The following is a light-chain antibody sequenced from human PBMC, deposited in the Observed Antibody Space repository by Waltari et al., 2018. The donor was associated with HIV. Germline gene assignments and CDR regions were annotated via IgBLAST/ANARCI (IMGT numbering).Light chain of an antibody. Sequence: DIQLTQSPSFLSASVGDRVTVACRASQDISDFLAWYQHKPGTAPRLLIYDASTLYSGVPSRFRGSGSGTEFTLTISSLQPEDFASYYCQQLHTFPLTFGGGTKV. J-gene: IGKJ4*01. CDR1: QDISDF. CDR3: QQLHTFPLT. CDR2: DAS. V-gene: IGKV1-9*01.